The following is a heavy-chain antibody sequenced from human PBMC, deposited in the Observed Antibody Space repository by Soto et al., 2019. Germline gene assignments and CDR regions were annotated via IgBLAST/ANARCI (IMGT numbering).Heavy chain of an antibody. D-gene: IGHD2-15*01. CDR1: GFTFSKYA. V-gene: IGHV3-23*01. J-gene: IGHJ2*01. Sequence: EGQLLESGGGLVKPGGSLRLSCAASGFTFSKYAMSWVRLAPGKGLEWVSSISANGGITDYADSVKGRFTISRDNFQNILSLQMDSLRGDDTALYFCAKDKYTDSVRKVWFFDYWGRGTLVTVSS. CDR3: AKDKYTDSVRKVWFFDY. CDR2: ISANGGIT.